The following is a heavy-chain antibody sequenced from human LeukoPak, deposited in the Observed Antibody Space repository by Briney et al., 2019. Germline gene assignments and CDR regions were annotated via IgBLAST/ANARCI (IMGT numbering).Heavy chain of an antibody. V-gene: IGHV3-66*01. J-gene: IGHJ4*02. Sequence: GGSLILSCAASGFTVSSKYMSWVRQAPGKGLEWVSVIYSGGGSTFYADSVKGRFTFSRDNSKNTLFLQMNSLRAEDTAVYYCATDEGDSGGLDYWGQGTLVTLSS. D-gene: IGHD2-21*02. CDR2: IYSGGGST. CDR1: GFTVSSKY. CDR3: ATDEGDSGGLDY.